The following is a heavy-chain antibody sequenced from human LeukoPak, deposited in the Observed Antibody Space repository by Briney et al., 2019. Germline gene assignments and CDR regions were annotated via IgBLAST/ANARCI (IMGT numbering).Heavy chain of an antibody. CDR1: GFTSSSYA. J-gene: IGHJ3*02. D-gene: IGHD2-15*01. CDR3: AREGVVAARGAFDI. CDR2: ISYDGSNK. V-gene: IGHV3-30-3*01. Sequence: GGSLRLSCAASGFTSSSYAMHWVRQAPGKGLEWVAVISYDGSNKYYADSVKGRFTISRDNSKNTLYLQMNSLRAEDTAVYYCAREGVVAARGAFDIWGQGTMVTVSS.